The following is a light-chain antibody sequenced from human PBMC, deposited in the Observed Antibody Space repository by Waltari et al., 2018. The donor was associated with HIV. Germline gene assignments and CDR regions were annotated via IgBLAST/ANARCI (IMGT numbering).Light chain of an antibody. J-gene: IGLJ2*01. CDR3: YSTDSSGFGV. CDR2: EDS. CDR1: ALPKKY. V-gene: IGLV3-10*01. Sequence: SYELTQPPSAPVSPGQTARITCSADALPKKYANWCQPKSGQAPVLVIYEDSKRPSGLPERLSGSRSGTMAALTISGAQVEDGGDYHCYSTDSSGFGVFGGGTKLTVL.